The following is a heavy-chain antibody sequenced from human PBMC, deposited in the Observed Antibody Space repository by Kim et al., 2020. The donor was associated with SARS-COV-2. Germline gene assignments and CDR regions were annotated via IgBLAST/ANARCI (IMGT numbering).Heavy chain of an antibody. V-gene: IGHV3-30*04. CDR2: ISYDGSNK. D-gene: IGHD2-2*01. CDR3: ARDGGYGSGTSCYHDRY. J-gene: IGHJ2*01. Sequence: GGSLRLSCAASGFTFSSYAMHWVRQAPGKGLEWVAVISYDGSNKYYADSVKGRFTISRDNSKNTLYLQMNSLRAEDTAVYYCARDGGYGSGTSCYHDRY. CDR1: GFTFSSYA.